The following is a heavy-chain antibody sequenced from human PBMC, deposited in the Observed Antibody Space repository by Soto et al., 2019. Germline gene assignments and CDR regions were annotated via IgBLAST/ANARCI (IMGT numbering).Heavy chain of an antibody. D-gene: IGHD1-1*01. V-gene: IGHV1-69*13. CDR3: ARGQLPSDLDY. CDR2: IIPIFGTA. CDR1: GGTFSNYA. J-gene: IGHJ4*02. Sequence: SVKVSCKASGGTFSNYAISWVRQAPGQGLEWMGGIIPIFGTANYAQKFQGRVTITADESTSTGYMELKSLRSDDTAVYYCARGQLPSDLDYWGQGTLVTVSS.